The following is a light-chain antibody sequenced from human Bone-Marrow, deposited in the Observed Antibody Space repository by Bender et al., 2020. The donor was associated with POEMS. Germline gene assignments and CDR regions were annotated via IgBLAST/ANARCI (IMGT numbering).Light chain of an antibody. CDR2: QDT. J-gene: IGLJ2*01. V-gene: IGLV3-1*01. CDR3: QACDTYSVI. Sequence: SYEVTQLPSVSVSPGQTASITCSGDDLGDKYVAWYQQKPGQSPVLVIYQDTKRPSGIPERFSGSNSGNTATLTISGTQAMDEADYYCQACDTYSVIFGGGTKLTVL. CDR1: DLGDKY.